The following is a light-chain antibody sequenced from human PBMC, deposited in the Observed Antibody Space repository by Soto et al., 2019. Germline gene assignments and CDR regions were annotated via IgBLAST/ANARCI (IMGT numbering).Light chain of an antibody. CDR3: QQYDNLPLSIT. Sequence: DIQMTQSPSTLSWSVGDRVIIPCAASQSIGRWLAWYQQKPGKAPNLLVYDASNLETGVPSRFSGSGSGTDFTFTISSLQPEDIATYYCQQYDNLPLSITFGQGTRLEIK. J-gene: IGKJ5*01. V-gene: IGKV1-33*01. CDR2: DAS. CDR1: QSIGRW.